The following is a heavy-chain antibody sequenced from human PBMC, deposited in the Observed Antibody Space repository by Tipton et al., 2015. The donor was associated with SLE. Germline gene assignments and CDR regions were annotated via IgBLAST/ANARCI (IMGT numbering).Heavy chain of an antibody. D-gene: IGHD2-21*02. CDR1: GGSINSNS. CDR3: ARWGMTAIWAFDL. J-gene: IGHJ3*01. Sequence: GLVKPSETLSLICIVSGGSINSNSWSWSWIRQPAGKGLQWIGRIYTSGIVNYNPSLDSPATMSTDMSKNQVSLKLTSVTAADTAVDCCARWGMTAIWAFDLWGLGTMVTVSS. CDR2: IYTSGIV. V-gene: IGHV4-4*07.